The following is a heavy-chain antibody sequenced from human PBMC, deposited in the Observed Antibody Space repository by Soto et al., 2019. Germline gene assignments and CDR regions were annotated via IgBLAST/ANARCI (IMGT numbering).Heavy chain of an antibody. D-gene: IGHD2-2*01. CDR1: GCTFTSYG. CDR2: ISAYNGNT. Sequence: ASVKVSCKASGCTFTSYGISWVRQAPGQGLEWMGWISAYNGNTNYAQKLQGRVTMTTDTSTSTAYMELRSLRSDDTAVYYCARDIVVVPAATSRYYGDYYYGMDVWGQGTTVTVSS. CDR3: ARDIVVVPAATSRYYGDYYYGMDV. J-gene: IGHJ6*02. V-gene: IGHV1-18*04.